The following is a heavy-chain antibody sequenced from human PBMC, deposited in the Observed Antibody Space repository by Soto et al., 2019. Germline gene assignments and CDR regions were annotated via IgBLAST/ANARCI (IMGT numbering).Heavy chain of an antibody. D-gene: IGHD2-2*01. Sequence: QVQLVQSGAEVKKPGSSVKVSCKASGGTFSSYAISWVRQAPGQGLEWMGGIIPIFGTANYAQKFQGRVTIPADESTSTAYMELSSLRSEDTGVYYCAIYCSSTSCYPEEFDYWGQGTLVTVSS. J-gene: IGHJ4*02. CDR1: GGTFSSYA. V-gene: IGHV1-69*01. CDR2: IIPIFGTA. CDR3: AIYCSSTSCYPEEFDY.